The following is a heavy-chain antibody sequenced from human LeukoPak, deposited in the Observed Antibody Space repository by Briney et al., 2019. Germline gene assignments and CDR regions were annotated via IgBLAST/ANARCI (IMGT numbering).Heavy chain of an antibody. D-gene: IGHD3-3*01. V-gene: IGHV5-51*01. CDR2: IYPGDSDT. Sequence: GESLKISCKGSGYSFTSYWIGWVRQMPGKGLEWMGIIYPGDSDTRYSPSFQGQVTISADKSISTAYLQWSSLKASDTAMYYCARLMGATYYDSWSGSHIFDYWGQGTLVTVSS. CDR3: ARLMGATYYDSWSGSHIFDY. CDR1: GYSFTSYW. J-gene: IGHJ4*02.